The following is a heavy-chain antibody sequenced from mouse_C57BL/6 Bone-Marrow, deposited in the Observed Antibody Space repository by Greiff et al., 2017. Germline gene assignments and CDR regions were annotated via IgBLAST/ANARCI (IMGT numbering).Heavy chain of an antibody. CDR3: ARDNYSSSLYAMDY. J-gene: IGHJ4*01. CDR1: GFTFSDYG. D-gene: IGHD1-3*01. CDR2: ISSGSSTI. V-gene: IGHV5-17*01. Sequence: EVHLVESGGGLVKPGGSLKLSCAASGFTFSDYGMHWVRQAPEKGLEWVAYISSGSSTIYYADTVKGRFTISRDNAKNTLFLQMTSLMSEDTAMYYCARDNYSSSLYAMDYWGQGTSVTVSS.